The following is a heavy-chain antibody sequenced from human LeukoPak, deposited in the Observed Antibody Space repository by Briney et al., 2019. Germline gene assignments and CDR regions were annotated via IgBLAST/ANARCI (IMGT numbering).Heavy chain of an antibody. CDR3: ARGGHYGDEAFDI. V-gene: IGHV4-34*01. CDR1: GGSFSGYY. Sequence: LKPSETLSLTCAVYGGSFSGYYWSWIRQPPGKGLEWIGEINHSGSTNYNPSLKSRVTISVDTSKNQFSLKLSSVTAADTAVYYYARGGHYGDEAFDIWGQGTMVTVSS. CDR2: INHSGST. J-gene: IGHJ3*02. D-gene: IGHD4-17*01.